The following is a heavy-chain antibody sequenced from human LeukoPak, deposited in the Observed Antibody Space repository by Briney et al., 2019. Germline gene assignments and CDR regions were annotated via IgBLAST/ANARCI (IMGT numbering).Heavy chain of an antibody. CDR1: GFTFSSYW. CDR3: AKDIQGSY. Sequence: GGSLRLSCAASGFTFSSYWMHWVRQAPGKGLEWVSLVSSSGANTYYADSVKGRFTISRDNSKNTVYLQMNSLRAEDTAIYYCAKDIQGSYWGQGTLVTVSS. D-gene: IGHD2-21*01. V-gene: IGHV3-23*01. CDR2: VSSSGANT. J-gene: IGHJ4*02.